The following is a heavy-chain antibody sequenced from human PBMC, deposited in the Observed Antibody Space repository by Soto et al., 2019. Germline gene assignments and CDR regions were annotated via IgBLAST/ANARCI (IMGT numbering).Heavy chain of an antibody. CDR3: ARGVKYGAYSRWFDP. D-gene: IGHD4-17*01. Sequence: ASVKVSFKASGYTFTSYDINWVRQATGQGLEYLGWMNPNSGNTGYVQKFQGRVTMTWDSSITTAYMELSSLRSEDTAVYFCARGVKYGAYSRWFDPWGQGTLVTVSS. J-gene: IGHJ5*02. V-gene: IGHV1-8*01. CDR2: MNPNSGNT. CDR1: GYTFTSYD.